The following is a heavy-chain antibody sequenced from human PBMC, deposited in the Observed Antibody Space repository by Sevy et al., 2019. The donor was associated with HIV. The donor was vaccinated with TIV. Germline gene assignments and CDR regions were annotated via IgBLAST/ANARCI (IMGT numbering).Heavy chain of an antibody. J-gene: IGHJ4*02. V-gene: IGHV4-61*08. Sequence: SETLSLTCAVSGGSVSSGDYYWSWIRQPPGKGLEWIGYVSYIGSTNYSPSLKSRLTISVDTSRNQFSLKLNSVTAADTAVYYCARGRIAAAGGHFDYWGQGILVTVSS. D-gene: IGHD6-13*01. CDR2: VSYIGST. CDR1: GGSVSSGDYY. CDR3: ARGRIAAAGGHFDY.